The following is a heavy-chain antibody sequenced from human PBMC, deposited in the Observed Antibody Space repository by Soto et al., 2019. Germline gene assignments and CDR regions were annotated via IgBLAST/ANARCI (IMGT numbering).Heavy chain of an antibody. CDR2: IKKDGSEK. D-gene: IGHD3-22*01. V-gene: IGHV3-7*01. J-gene: IGHJ4*02. CDR3: ARTVVVVVPDNFDH. Sequence: GGSLRLSCAASGFTIGDFWMSWVRQAPGKGLEWVASIKKDGSEKYYVGSVKGRFTISRDSAKNSLYLQMDNLRGEDTAVYHCARTVVVVVPDNFDHWGQGTLVTVSS. CDR1: GFTIGDFW.